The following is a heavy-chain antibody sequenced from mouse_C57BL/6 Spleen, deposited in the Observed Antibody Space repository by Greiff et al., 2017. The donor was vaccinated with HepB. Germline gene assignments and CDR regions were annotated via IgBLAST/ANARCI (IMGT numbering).Heavy chain of an antibody. V-gene: IGHV1-69*01. Sequence: QVQLQQPGAELVMPEASVKLSCKASGYTFTSYWMHWVKQRPGQGLEWIGEIDPSDSYTNYNQKFKGKSTLTVDKSSSTAYMQLSSLTSEDSAVYYCARTSYYSKGYFDYWGQGTTLTVSS. D-gene: IGHD2-5*01. J-gene: IGHJ2*01. CDR2: IDPSDSYT. CDR1: GYTFTSYW. CDR3: ARTSYYSKGYFDY.